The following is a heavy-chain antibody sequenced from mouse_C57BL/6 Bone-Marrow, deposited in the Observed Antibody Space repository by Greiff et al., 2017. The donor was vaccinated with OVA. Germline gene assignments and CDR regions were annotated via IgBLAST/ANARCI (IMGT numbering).Heavy chain of an antibody. CDR2: IDPSDSYT. Sequence: QVQLKQSGAELVRPGTSVKLSCKASGYTFTSYWMHWVKQRPGQGLEWIGVIDPSDSYTNYNQKFKGKATLTVDTSSSTAYMQLSSLTSEDSAVYYCAGSNYDWYFDVWGTGTTVTVSS. J-gene: IGHJ1*03. CDR3: AGSNYDWYFDV. D-gene: IGHD2-5*01. V-gene: IGHV1-59*01. CDR1: GYTFTSYW.